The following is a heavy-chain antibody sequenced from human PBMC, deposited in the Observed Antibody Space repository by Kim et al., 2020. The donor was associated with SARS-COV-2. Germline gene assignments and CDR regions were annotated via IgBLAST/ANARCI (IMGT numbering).Heavy chain of an antibody. CDR3: ARWGIAAAGTPGFFDY. CDR2: IYYSGST. Sequence: SETLSLTCTVSGGSISSGDYYWSWIRQPPGKGLEWIGYIYYSGSTYYNPSLKSRVTISVDTSKNQFSLKLSSVTAADTAVYYCARWGIAAAGTPGFFDYWGQGTLVTVSS. J-gene: IGHJ4*02. V-gene: IGHV4-30-4*01. CDR1: GGSISSGDYY. D-gene: IGHD6-13*01.